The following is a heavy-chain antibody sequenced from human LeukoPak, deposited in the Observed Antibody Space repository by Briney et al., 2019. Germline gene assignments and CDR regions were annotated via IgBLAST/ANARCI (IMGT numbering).Heavy chain of an antibody. Sequence: SETLSLTCTVSGGSISSYYWSWIRQPPGKGLEWIGYIYYSGSTNYNPSLKSRVTISVDTSKNQFSLQLNSVTPEDTAVYYCARARLITGTTDYWGQGTLVTVSS. CDR2: IYYSGST. D-gene: IGHD1-7*01. J-gene: IGHJ4*02. CDR3: ARARLITGTTDY. V-gene: IGHV4-59*12. CDR1: GGSISSYY.